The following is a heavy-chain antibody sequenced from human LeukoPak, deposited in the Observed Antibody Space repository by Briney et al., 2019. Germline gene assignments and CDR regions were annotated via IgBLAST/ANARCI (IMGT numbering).Heavy chain of an antibody. CDR1: GGSISSHY. D-gene: IGHD3-22*01. CDR3: AREGYYDSSGYSYFDY. V-gene: IGHV4-59*11. Sequence: SETLSLTCTVSGGSISSHYWSWIRQPPGKGLEWIGYIYYSGSTNYNPPLKSRVTISVDTSKNQFSLKLSSVTAADTAVYYCAREGYYDSSGYSYFDYWGQGTLVTVSS. CDR2: IYYSGST. J-gene: IGHJ4*02.